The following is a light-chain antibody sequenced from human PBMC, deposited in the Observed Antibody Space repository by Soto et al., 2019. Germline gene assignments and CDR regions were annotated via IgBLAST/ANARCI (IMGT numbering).Light chain of an antibody. CDR1: SGHSSYA. J-gene: IGLJ2*01. CDR3: HTWGTGIQV. CDR2: LNSDGSH. V-gene: IGLV4-69*01. Sequence: QPVLTQSPSASASLGASVKLTCTLSSGHSSYAIAWRQQQPERGPRYLMKLNSDGSHSKGDGIPDGFSGASSGAERYLSISSLQSEDEADYSCHTWGTGIQVFGGGTKLTVL.